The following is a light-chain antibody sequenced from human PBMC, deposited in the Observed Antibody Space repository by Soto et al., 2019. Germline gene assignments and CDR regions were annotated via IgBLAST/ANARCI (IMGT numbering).Light chain of an antibody. CDR2: GAY. CDR3: HQYGSSPPVT. Sequence: VLTQSPGTLSLSPGERATLSCRASQSVSSSYLAWYQQKPGQAPRLLIYGAYSRATGIPDRFSGSGSGTDFTLTISRLEPEDFAMYYCHQYGSSPPVTFGQGTRLEIK. J-gene: IGKJ5*01. V-gene: IGKV3-20*01. CDR1: QSVSSSY.